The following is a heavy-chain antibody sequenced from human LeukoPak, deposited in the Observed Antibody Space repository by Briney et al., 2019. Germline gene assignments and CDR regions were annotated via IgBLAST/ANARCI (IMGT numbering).Heavy chain of an antibody. CDR1: GYTFTGHY. J-gene: IGHJ4*02. CDR2: INPNSGGT. CDR3: ARTKGAGAVAGTILSF. D-gene: IGHD6-19*01. V-gene: IGHV1-2*02. Sequence: ASVKVSCKASGYTFTGHYMHWVRQAPGQGLEWMGWINPNSGGTNYAQKFQGRVTMTRDTSISTAYMELSRLRSDDTAVYYCARTKGAGAVAGTILSFWGQGTLVTVSS.